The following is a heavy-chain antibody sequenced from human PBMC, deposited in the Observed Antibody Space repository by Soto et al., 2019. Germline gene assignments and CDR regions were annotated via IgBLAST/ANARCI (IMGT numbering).Heavy chain of an antibody. D-gene: IGHD7-27*01. Sequence: QVHLVESGGGLVKPGGSLRLSCAASGFTFSDYYMNWIRQAPGKGLEWVSYISGSGTTLNHADSVKGRFTISRDNAKNSFYLKMNSRRGEDTAVYYCVRRDWGVGGGGDYWGQGTLVIVSS. CDR3: VRRDWGVGGGGDY. CDR1: GFTFSDYY. J-gene: IGHJ4*02. CDR2: ISGSGTTL. V-gene: IGHV3-11*01.